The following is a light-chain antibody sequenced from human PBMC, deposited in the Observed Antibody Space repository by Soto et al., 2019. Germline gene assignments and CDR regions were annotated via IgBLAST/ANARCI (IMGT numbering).Light chain of an antibody. J-gene: IGKJ4*01. Sequence: EIVLTQSPATLSLSPGEGVALSCGASQSLSNNFLAWYQQKPGLAPRLLNFDASTRATGIPDRFSGSGSGTDFTLTISRLEPEDFAVYYCHQFGASPTFGGGTKVEFK. CDR2: DAS. CDR1: QSLSNNF. V-gene: IGKV3D-20*01. CDR3: HQFGASPT.